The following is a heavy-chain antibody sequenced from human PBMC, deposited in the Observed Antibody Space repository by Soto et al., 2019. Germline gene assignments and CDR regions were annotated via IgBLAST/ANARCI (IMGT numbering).Heavy chain of an antibody. J-gene: IGHJ4*02. CDR3: ARDPTDIVVVPAAGHGSGWTPFDY. D-gene: IGHD2-2*01. CDR1: GYTFTSYG. V-gene: IGHV1-18*04. Sequence: GASVKVSCKASGYTFTSYGISWVRQAPGQGLEWMGWVSAYNGNTNYAQKLQGRVTMTTDTSTSTAYMELRSLRSDDTAVYHCARDPTDIVVVPAAGHGSGWTPFDYWGQGTLVTVSS. CDR2: VSAYNGNT.